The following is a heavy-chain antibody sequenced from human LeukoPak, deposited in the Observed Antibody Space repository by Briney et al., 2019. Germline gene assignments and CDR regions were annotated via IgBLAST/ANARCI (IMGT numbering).Heavy chain of an antibody. J-gene: IGHJ4*02. Sequence: ASVKVSCKASGYTFTSYGISWVRQAPGQGLEWMGWISAYNGNTNYAQKFQGRVTMTRNTSISTAYMELSSLRSEDTAVYYCASLGIAAAGDFDYWGQGTLVTVSS. CDR2: ISAYNGNT. CDR3: ASLGIAAAGDFDY. D-gene: IGHD6-13*01. V-gene: IGHV1-18*01. CDR1: GYTFTSYG.